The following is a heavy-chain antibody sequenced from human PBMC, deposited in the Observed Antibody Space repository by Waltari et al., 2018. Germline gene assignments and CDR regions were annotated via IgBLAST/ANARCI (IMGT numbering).Heavy chain of an antibody. CDR1: GGSVTRASAY. J-gene: IGHJ4*02. D-gene: IGHD1-1*01. V-gene: IGHV4-61*01. Sequence: QVQLQESGPGLLKPSETLSPTRTVPGGSVTRASAYWCLIRQPPGKGLEWIGYVSNSGDTNYKPSLRGRVTISLDTSRNQFSLKVSSVTAADTAMYYCARGSDAYKTAYWGQGTLVTVSS. CDR2: VSNSGDT. CDR3: ARGSDAYKTAY.